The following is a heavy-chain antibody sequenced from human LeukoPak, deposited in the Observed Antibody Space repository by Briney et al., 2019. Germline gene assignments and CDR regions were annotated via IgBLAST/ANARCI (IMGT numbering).Heavy chain of an antibody. Sequence: GGSLRLSCAASGFTFSSYSMTWVRQAPGKGLEWVSSISSSSSYIYYADSVKGRFTISRDNAKNSLYLQMNSLRAEDTAVYYCARADRTGITIFGVVINSNFDYWGQGTLVTVSS. CDR2: ISSSSSYI. CDR1: GFTFSSYS. D-gene: IGHD3-3*01. V-gene: IGHV3-21*01. CDR3: ARADRTGITIFGVVINSNFDY. J-gene: IGHJ4*02.